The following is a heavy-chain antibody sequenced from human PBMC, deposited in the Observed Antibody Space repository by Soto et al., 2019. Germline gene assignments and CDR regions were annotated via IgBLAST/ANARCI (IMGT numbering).Heavy chain of an antibody. J-gene: IGHJ6*02. Sequence: DVQLVESGGGLVQPGRSLRLSCAASGFTFDDYAMHWVRQAPGKGLEWVSGISWNSGTIVYADSAKGRFTISRDNAKNSLYLQMNSLRGEDTALYYCAKDMRGGSSSSRYYYGLDVWGQGTTVTVSS. CDR3: AKDMRGGSSSSRYYYGLDV. CDR1: GFTFDDYA. V-gene: IGHV3-9*01. CDR2: ISWNSGTI. D-gene: IGHD6-13*01.